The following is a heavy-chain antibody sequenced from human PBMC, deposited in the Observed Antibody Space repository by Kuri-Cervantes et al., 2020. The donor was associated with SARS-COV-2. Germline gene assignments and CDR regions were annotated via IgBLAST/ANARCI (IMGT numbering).Heavy chain of an antibody. CDR3: ARETYYYDSSGYNLEGFDY. V-gene: IGHV1-8*03. CDR2: MNPNSGNT. Sequence: ASVKVSCKASGYTFTSYDINWVRQATGQGLEWMGWMNPNSGNTGYAQKFQGRVTITRNTSISTAYMELSSLRSEDTAVYYRARETYYYDSSGYNLEGFDYWGQGTLVTVSS. CDR1: GYTFTSYD. J-gene: IGHJ4*02. D-gene: IGHD3-22*01.